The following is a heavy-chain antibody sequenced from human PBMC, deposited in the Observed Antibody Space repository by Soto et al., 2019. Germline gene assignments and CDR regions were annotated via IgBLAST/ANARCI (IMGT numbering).Heavy chain of an antibody. CDR3: ARARLDGNGYTWSWFDP. J-gene: IGHJ5*02. V-gene: IGHV1-3*01. D-gene: IGHD5-12*01. Sequence: QVQLVQSEAEVKEPGASVKVSCKASGYTFTDYALQWVRQAPGQSLEWMGWINAGNDNTKYSQKFLGRVTFTRDTSASTAYMEMSSLTYEDTAVFYCARARLDGNGYTWSWFDPWGQGVLVTVSS. CDR1: GYTFTDYA. CDR2: INAGNDNT.